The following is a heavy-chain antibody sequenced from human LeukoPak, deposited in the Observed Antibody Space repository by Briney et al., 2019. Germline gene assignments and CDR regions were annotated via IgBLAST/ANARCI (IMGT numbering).Heavy chain of an antibody. J-gene: IGHJ5*02. CDR3: ARDQGNGYYINWFDP. V-gene: IGHV1-2*02. D-gene: IGHD3-22*01. Sequence: ASVKVSCKASGYTFTGYYMHWVRQAPGQGPEWMGWINPNNGGTKLAQKFQGRVTMTTDTSISTAYMELSKLTSDDTAMYYCARDQGNGYYINWFDPWGQGTLVTVSS. CDR2: INPNNGGT. CDR1: GYTFTGYY.